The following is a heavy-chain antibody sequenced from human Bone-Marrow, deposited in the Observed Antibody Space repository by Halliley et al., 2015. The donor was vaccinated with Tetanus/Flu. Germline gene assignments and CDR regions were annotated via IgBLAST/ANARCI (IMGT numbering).Heavy chain of an antibody. J-gene: IGHJ4*02. CDR3: ARHFAMYFNSFDY. D-gene: IGHD2-8*01. CDR2: LASGSSA. CDR1: GFSVSTYY. V-gene: IGHV3-53*01. Sequence: SLRLSCAASGFSVSTYYMSWVRQAPGKGLEWVSTLASGSSAYYGDSVRGRFTISRDKSKSRLYLQMKNLRAEDTAVYFCARHFAMYFNSFDYWGQGTLVTVSS.